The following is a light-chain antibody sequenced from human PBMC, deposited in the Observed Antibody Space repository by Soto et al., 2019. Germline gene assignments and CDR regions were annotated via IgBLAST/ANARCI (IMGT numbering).Light chain of an antibody. V-gene: IGKV3D-15*01. J-gene: IGKJ5*01. CDR3: QQYGSSSIT. CDR1: QSVSSN. Sequence: EIVMTQSPATLSVSPGERATLSCRASQSVSSNLAWYQQKPGQAPRLLIYGASTRAIGIPARFSGSGSGTDFTLTISRLEPEDFAVYYCQQYGSSSITFGQGTRLEI. CDR2: GAS.